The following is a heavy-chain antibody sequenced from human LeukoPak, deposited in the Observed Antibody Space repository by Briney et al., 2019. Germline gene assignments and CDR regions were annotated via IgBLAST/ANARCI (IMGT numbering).Heavy chain of an antibody. CDR1: GYTLAELS. Sequence: GASVKVSCKVSGYTLAELSMHWVRQAPGKGLEWMGGFDPEDGETIYAQKFQGRVTMTEDTSTDTAYMELSSLRSEDTAVYYCATVVVPAAINYYYYGMDVWGQGTTVTVSS. V-gene: IGHV1-24*01. CDR3: ATVVVPAAINYYYYGMDV. D-gene: IGHD2-2*02. CDR2: FDPEDGET. J-gene: IGHJ6*02.